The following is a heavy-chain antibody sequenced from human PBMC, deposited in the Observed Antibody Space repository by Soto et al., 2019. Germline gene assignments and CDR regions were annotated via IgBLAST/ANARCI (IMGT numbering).Heavy chain of an antibody. CDR1: GFSLSSSGMC. CDR3: ARSLVTDYYYYVMDV. Sequence: ESGPTLVNPTQTLTLTCTFSGFSLSSSGMCVSWIRQPPGKALEWLALVDWDDDKFYITSLRTRLTISKDTSKNQVVLTMTNMDPVDTATYYCARSLVTDYYYYVMDVWGQGTTVTVSS. D-gene: IGHD2-15*01. CDR2: VDWDDDK. V-gene: IGHV2-70*13. J-gene: IGHJ6*02.